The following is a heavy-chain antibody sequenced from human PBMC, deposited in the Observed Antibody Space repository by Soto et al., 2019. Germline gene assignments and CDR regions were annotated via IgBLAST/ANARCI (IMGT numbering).Heavy chain of an antibody. J-gene: IGHJ5*02. CDR2: IYPGDSDT. Sequence: PGESLKISCKGSGYSFTSYWIGWVRQMPGKGLGWMGIIYPGDSDTRYSPSFQGQVTISADKSNSTAYLQWSSLKASDTAMYYCARGFYDSGGYYYVLYGLDAWGQGTMVTVYS. CDR1: GYSFTSYW. V-gene: IGHV5-51*01. CDR3: ARGFYDSGGYYYVLYGLDA. D-gene: IGHD3-22*01.